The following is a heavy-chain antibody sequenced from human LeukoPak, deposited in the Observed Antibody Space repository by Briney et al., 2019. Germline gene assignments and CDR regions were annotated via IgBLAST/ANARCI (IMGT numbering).Heavy chain of an antibody. D-gene: IGHD3-16*02. CDR1: GFTFSTYS. CDR2: ISSISSII. Sequence: GGSLRLSCAASGFTFSTYSMSWVRQAPGKGLEWVSYISSISSIIYYADSVKGRFTISRDNARNSLYLQMNSLRAEDTAVYYCAKLSTSSGYYYYMDVWGKGTTVTVSS. V-gene: IGHV3-48*01. CDR3: AKLSTSSGYYYYMDV. J-gene: IGHJ6*03.